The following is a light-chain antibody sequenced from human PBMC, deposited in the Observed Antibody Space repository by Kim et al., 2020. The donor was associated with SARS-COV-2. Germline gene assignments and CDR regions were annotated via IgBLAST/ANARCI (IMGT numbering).Light chain of an antibody. Sequence: SYELTQPPSVSVAPGKTARITCGGNNIGSKSVHWYQQQPGQAPVLVIYYDSDRPSGIPERFSGSNSGNTATLTISRVEAGDEADYYCQVWDSSSDHSWV. J-gene: IGLJ3*02. CDR1: NIGSKS. CDR3: QVWDSSSDHSWV. V-gene: IGLV3-21*04. CDR2: YDS.